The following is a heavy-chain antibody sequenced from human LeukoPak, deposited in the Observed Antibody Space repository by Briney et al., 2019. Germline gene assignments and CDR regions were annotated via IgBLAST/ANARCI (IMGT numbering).Heavy chain of an antibody. J-gene: IGHJ6*02. CDR1: GFTFSSYS. D-gene: IGHD3-22*01. CDR3: ARELLTMMRRGGMDV. CDR2: ISSSSYI. Sequence: GGSLSFSCAASGFTFSSYSLTWVGKVQGMGWEGVSSISSSSYIYYADSVKGRFTISRDNAKNSLYLQMNSLRAEDTAVYYCARELLTMMRRGGMDVWGQGTTVTVSS. V-gene: IGHV3-21*01.